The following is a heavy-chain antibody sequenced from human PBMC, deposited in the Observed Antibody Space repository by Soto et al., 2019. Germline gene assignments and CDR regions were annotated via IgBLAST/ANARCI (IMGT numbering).Heavy chain of an antibody. V-gene: IGHV3-15*01. D-gene: IGHD3-16*02. J-gene: IGHJ3*02. CDR3: TTGPSDNRSFMITFGGVIVSDAFDI. CDR2: IKSKTDGGTT. CDR1: GFTFSNAW. Sequence: EVQLVESGGGLVKPGGSLRLSCAASGFTFSNAWMSWVRQAPGKGLEWVGRIKSKTDGGTTDYAAPVKGRFTISRDDSKNTLYLQMSSLQTEDTAVYYWTTGPSDNRSFMITFGGVIVSDAFDIWGQGTMVTVSS.